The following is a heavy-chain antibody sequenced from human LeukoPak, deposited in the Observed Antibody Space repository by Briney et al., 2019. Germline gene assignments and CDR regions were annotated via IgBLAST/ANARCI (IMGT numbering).Heavy chain of an antibody. D-gene: IGHD1-1*01. CDR2: ISPSGGST. Sequence: GASVKVSCKAFGYTFTSNYMHWVRQAPGQGPEWMGVISPSGGSTTYAQKFQGRVTLTRDMSTSTDYLELGSLRSEDTAVYYCARDKQLDWAHYYYYYMDVWGKGTTVTVSS. J-gene: IGHJ6*03. V-gene: IGHV1-46*01. CDR3: ARDKQLDWAHYYYYYMDV. CDR1: GYTFTSNY.